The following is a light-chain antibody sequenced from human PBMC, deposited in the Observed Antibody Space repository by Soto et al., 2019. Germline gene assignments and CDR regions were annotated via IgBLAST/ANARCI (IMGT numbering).Light chain of an antibody. Sequence: ELTQTPSVSVSPGQTARITCSGDELSKQYVYWYQQKPGQAPVLVIYKDNERASGIPERFSASSSGTTVTLTISGVRAEDEADYYCQSSDDTGNYHLFVTGTKVTVL. CDR3: QSSDDTGNYHL. V-gene: IGLV3-25*02. CDR1: ELSKQY. J-gene: IGLJ1*01. CDR2: KDN.